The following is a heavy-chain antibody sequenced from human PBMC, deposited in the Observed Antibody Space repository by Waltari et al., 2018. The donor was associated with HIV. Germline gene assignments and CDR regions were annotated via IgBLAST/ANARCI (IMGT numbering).Heavy chain of an antibody. J-gene: IGHJ4*02. V-gene: IGHV3-13*01. Sequence: EVQLVESGGGLVQPGGSLRLSCAASGFIFTTYDRHWVRQRTGKGLEWVSAVGTAGETYYSDSVKGRLTISREDAKNSLFLQMNSLRAEDTALYYCARDTLGTLDYWGQGILITVSS. CDR1: GFIFTTYD. CDR3: ARDTLGTLDY. CDR2: VGTAGET.